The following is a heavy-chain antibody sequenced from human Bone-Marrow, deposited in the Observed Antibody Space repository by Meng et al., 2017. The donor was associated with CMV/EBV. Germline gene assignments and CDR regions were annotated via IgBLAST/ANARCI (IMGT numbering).Heavy chain of an antibody. CDR3: ARIKLISTEPPDY. D-gene: IGHD3-16*01. Sequence: GGSLRLSGAASGFTFSDYYMSWIRQAPGKGLEWVSYISSSGSTIYYADSVKCRFTISRDNAKNSLYLQSNSLRAEDTAVYYCARIKLISTEPPDYWGQGTLVTVSS. CDR1: GFTFSDYY. J-gene: IGHJ4*02. CDR2: ISSSGSTI. V-gene: IGHV3-11*04.